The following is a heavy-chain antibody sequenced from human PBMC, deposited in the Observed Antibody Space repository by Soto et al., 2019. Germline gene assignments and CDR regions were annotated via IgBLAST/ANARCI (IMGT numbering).Heavy chain of an antibody. CDR2: INTANDNT. CDR3: ARGSSWSYFDY. CDR1: GYTFTSYA. Sequence: QVQLVQSGAEVKKPGASVKVSCKASGYTFTSYAMHWVRQAPGQRLEWMGSINTANDNTRYSQNFQGRVTITRDPSARTAYMELSSLKSEDTVVYYCARGSSWSYFDYWGQGTLVTVSS. J-gene: IGHJ4*02. D-gene: IGHD6-13*01. V-gene: IGHV1-3*04.